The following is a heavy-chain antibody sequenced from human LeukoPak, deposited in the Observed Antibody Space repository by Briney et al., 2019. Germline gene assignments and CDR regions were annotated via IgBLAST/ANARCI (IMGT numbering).Heavy chain of an antibody. CDR1: GGSISSGDYY. CDR2: IYYSGST. CDR3: ARSDYDYVWGSWSFDY. D-gene: IGHD3-16*01. J-gene: IGHJ4*02. Sequence: PSQTLSLTCTVSGGSISSGDYYWSWIRQPPGKGLEWIGYIYYSGSTNYNPSLKSRVTISVDTSKNQFSLKLSSVTAADTAVYYCARSDYDYVWGSWSFDYWGQGTLVTVSS. V-gene: IGHV4-61*08.